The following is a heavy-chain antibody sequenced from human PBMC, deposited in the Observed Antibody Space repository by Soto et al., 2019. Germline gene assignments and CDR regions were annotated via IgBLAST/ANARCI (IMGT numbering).Heavy chain of an antibody. V-gene: IGHV3-43D*04. J-gene: IGHJ6*02. Sequence: GGSLRLSCAASGFTFDHFAMCWVRQVPGQGLEWISLVNWDGDTTFYADSVKGRFIISRDNSKNSVYLQMNSLRSEDSAMYYCAKGATVTTHYQYYGMDVWGQGTTVTVSS. CDR3: AKGATVTTHYQYYGMDV. D-gene: IGHD4-17*01. CDR1: GFTFDHFA. CDR2: VNWDGDTT.